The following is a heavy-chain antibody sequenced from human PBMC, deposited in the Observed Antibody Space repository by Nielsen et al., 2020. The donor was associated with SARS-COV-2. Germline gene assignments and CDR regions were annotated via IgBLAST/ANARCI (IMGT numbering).Heavy chain of an antibody. CDR2: ISYEGSKQ. CDR3: AKDRATFMIYFRRGGPDF. CDR1: GFSFNNYG. V-gene: IGHV3-30*18. Sequence: GGSLRLSCATSGFSFNNYGMHWVRQAPGKGLEWVAYISYEGSKQFYADSVKGRFTVSRDFSKTTLYLQMHSLRAEDTAMYYCAKDRATFMIYFRRGGPDFWRQGALVTVSS. D-gene: IGHD3/OR15-3a*01. J-gene: IGHJ4*02.